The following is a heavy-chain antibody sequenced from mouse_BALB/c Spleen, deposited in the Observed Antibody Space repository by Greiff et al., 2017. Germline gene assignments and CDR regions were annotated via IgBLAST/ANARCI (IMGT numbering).Heavy chain of an antibody. CDR1: GFTFSSYT. J-gene: IGHJ1*01. D-gene: IGHD1-1*01. Sequence: EVHLVESGGGLVQPGGSLKLSCAASGFTFSSYTMSWVRQTPEKRLEWVAYISNGGGSTYYPDTVKGRFTISRDNAKNTLYLQMSSLKSEDRAMYYCARPHYYGSSYDGYWYFDVWGAGTTVTVSS. CDR2: ISNGGGST. CDR3: ARPHYYGSSYDGYWYFDV. V-gene: IGHV5-12-2*01.